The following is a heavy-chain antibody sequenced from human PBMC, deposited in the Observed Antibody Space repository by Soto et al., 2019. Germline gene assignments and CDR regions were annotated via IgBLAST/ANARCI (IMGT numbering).Heavy chain of an antibody. CDR1: GGYISGGYYS. CDR3: ARATGTLRSRNCDY. CDR2: IDNSGST. J-gene: IGHJ4*02. V-gene: IGHV4-30-2*01. Sequence: PSETLSLTCAVSGGYISGGYYSWSWIRQPPGKGLEWIGFIDNSGSTYYNSSLKSRVTISVDRSKNHFFLNLTSVTAADTAVYYCARATGTLRSRNCDYWGQGSLVTVSS. D-gene: IGHD1-1*01.